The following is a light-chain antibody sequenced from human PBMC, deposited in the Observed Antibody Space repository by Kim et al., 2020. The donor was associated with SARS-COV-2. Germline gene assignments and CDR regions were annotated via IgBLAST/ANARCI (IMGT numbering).Light chain of an antibody. Sequence: SSELTQDPAVSVALGQTVRITCQGDSLRNYYASWYQQKPGQAPVLVFYGKNNRSPGIPERFSGSSSRNTASLTITGTQAEDEADYYCNSRDSSGVVFGGGTRVTVL. CDR1: SLRNYY. CDR2: GKN. V-gene: IGLV3-19*01. CDR3: NSRDSSGVV. J-gene: IGLJ2*01.